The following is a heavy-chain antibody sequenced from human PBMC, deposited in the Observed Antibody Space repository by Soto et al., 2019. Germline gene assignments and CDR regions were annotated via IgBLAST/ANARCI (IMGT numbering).Heavy chain of an antibody. CDR3: VRDGSKSLRDWFDP. CDR2: VYATGTT. CDR1: GGSISKFY. V-gene: IGHV4-4*07. J-gene: IGHJ5*02. Sequence: SETLSLTCNVSGGSISKFYWAWIRKTAGNGLEWMGRVYATGTTDYNPSLRSRVAMSVDISKKTFSLRLRSVTGADSGVYYCVRDGSKSLRDWFDPWGQGILVTVPQ.